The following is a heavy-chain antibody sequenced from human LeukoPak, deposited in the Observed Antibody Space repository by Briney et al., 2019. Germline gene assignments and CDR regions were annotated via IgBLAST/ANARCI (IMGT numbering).Heavy chain of an antibody. J-gene: IGHJ3*02. D-gene: IGHD6-13*01. CDR2: IYYSGST. Sequence: SETLSLTCTVSGGSISSYYWSWIRQPPGKGLEWIGYIYYSGSTNYNPSLKSRVTISVDTSKNQFSLKLSSVTAADTAVYYCARDLYSSSWSPGAFDIWGQGTMVTVSP. CDR3: ARDLYSSSWSPGAFDI. CDR1: GGSISSYY. V-gene: IGHV4-59*01.